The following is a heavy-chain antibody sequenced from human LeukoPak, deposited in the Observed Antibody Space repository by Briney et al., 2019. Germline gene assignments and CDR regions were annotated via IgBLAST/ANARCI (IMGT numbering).Heavy chain of an antibody. CDR3: ARDTPYSSSWWGRYSGSYPPPRGFDI. CDR1: GYTFTGYY. D-gene: IGHD1-26*01. Sequence: EASVKVSCKASGYTFTGYYMHWVRQAPGQGLEWMGWINPNSGGTNYSQKFQGRVTMTRDTSISTAYMELSRLRSEDTPVYYCARDTPYSSSWWGRYSGSYPPPRGFDIWGQGTMVTVSS. J-gene: IGHJ3*02. CDR2: INPNSGGT. V-gene: IGHV1-2*02.